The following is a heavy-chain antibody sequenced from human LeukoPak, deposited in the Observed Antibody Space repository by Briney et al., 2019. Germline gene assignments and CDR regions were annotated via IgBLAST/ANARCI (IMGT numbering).Heavy chain of an antibody. V-gene: IGHV4-59*08. D-gene: IGHD3-22*01. CDR2: IYYSGST. Sequence: KTSETLSLTCTVSGGSISSYYWSWIRQPPGKGLEWIGYIYYSGSTNYNPSLKSRATISVDTSKNQFSLKLSSVTAADTAVYYCARHLSHIDYYDSSGYFDYFDYWGQGTLVTVSS. J-gene: IGHJ4*02. CDR1: GGSISSYY. CDR3: ARHLSHIDYYDSSGYFDYFDY.